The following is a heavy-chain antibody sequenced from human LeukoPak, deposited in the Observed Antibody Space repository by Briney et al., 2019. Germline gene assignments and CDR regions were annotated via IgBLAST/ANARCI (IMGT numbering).Heavy chain of an antibody. CDR3: ARFRYYYGSGSYSDAFDI. J-gene: IGHJ3*02. V-gene: IGHV3-74*01. D-gene: IGHD3-10*01. CDR2: INSDGSST. Sequence: PGGSLRLSCAASGFTFSSYWMHWVRQVPGKGLVWVSRINSDGSSTSYADPVKGRFTISRDNAKNTLYLQMNSLRAEDTALYYCARFRYYYGSGSYSDAFDIWGQGTMVTVSS. CDR1: GFTFSSYW.